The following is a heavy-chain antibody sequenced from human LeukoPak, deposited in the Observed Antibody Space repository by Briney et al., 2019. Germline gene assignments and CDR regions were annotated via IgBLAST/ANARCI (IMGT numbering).Heavy chain of an antibody. J-gene: IGHJ4*02. Sequence: SVNVSCKASGFTFTSSAVQWVRQARGQRLEWIGWIVVGSGNTNYAQKFQERVTITRDMSTSTAYMELSSLRSEDTAVYYCAAGDYYDSSGYYYYFDYWGQGTLVTVSS. CDR2: IVVGSGNT. D-gene: IGHD3-22*01. CDR3: AAGDYYDSSGYYYYFDY. CDR1: GFTFTSSA. V-gene: IGHV1-58*01.